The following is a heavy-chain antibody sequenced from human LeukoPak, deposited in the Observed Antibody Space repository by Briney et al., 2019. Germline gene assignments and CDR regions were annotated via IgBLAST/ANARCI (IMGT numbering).Heavy chain of an antibody. D-gene: IGHD2-21*02. V-gene: IGHV1-8*01. CDR2: MNPNSGNT. CDR1: GYTFTSYD. Sequence: ASVKVSFKASGYTFTSYDINWVRQATGQGLEWMGWMNPNSGNTGYAQKFQGRVIMTRNTSISTAYMELSSLRSEDTAVYYCARGDVVVTHDAFDIWGQGTMVTVSS. J-gene: IGHJ3*02. CDR3: ARGDVVVTHDAFDI.